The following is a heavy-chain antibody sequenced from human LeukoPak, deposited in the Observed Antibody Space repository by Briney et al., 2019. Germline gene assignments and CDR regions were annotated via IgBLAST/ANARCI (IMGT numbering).Heavy chain of an antibody. J-gene: IGHJ4*02. D-gene: IGHD6-13*01. CDR1: GYTFTSYD. CDR2: MNPNSGNT. Sequence: SVKVSCKASGYTFTSYDINWVRQATGQGLEWMGWMNPNSGNTGYAQKFQGRVTMTRNTSISTDYMELSSLRSEDTAVYYCARLCFISSWYGGFDYRGRGTLVTVSS. CDR3: ARLCFISSWYGGFDY. V-gene: IGHV1-8*01.